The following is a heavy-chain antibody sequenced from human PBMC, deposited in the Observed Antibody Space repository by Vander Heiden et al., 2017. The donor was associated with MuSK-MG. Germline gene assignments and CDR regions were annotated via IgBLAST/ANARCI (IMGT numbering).Heavy chain of an antibody. Sequence: EVQLVASGGGLIQPGGSLRLSCAASGFTVSNNYMTWVRQAPGKGLEWVSTIFGAGDTFYADSAKGRFTISRDNSENTLHLQMDSLRNDDTAVYYCVGVDLDYWGQGTLVTVSS. CDR2: IFGAGDT. D-gene: IGHD2-2*03. V-gene: IGHV3-53*01. CDR1: GFTVSNNY. J-gene: IGHJ4*02. CDR3: VGVDLDY.